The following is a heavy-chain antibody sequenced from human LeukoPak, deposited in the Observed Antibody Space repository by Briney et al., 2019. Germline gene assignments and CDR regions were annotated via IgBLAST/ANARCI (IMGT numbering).Heavy chain of an antibody. CDR3: ARDTRGDYPHWVDY. V-gene: IGHV3-20*04. CDR1: GFTFDDYG. D-gene: IGHD4-17*01. CDR2: INWNGGST. J-gene: IGHJ4*02. Sequence: PGGSLGLSCAASGFTFDDYGMSWVRQAPGKGLEWVSGINWNGGSTGYADSVKGRFTISRDNAKNSLYLQMNSLRAEDTALYYCARDTRGDYPHWVDYWGQGTLVTVSS.